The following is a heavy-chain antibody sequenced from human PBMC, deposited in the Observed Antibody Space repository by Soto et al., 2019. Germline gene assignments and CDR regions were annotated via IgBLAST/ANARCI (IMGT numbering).Heavy chain of an antibody. J-gene: IGHJ4*02. D-gene: IGHD6-13*01. V-gene: IGHV6-1*01. Sequence: SLTLSLTCVISGDSVSSNDATWDCIRQSPSRGLEWLGRTYYRSKWYNDYAVSVKSRITINPDTSKNQISLQLNPVTPEDTAVYYCVRLIGNSWLDYWGQGTLVTVSS. CDR1: GDSVSSNDAT. CDR3: VRLIGNSWLDY. CDR2: TYYRSKWYN.